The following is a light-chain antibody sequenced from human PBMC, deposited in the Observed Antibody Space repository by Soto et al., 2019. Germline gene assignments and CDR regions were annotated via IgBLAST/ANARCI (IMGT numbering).Light chain of an antibody. J-gene: IGKJ1*01. CDR3: QQYYSYPRT. CDR2: AAS. V-gene: IGKV1-8*01. Sequence: VRMTGAPASLSSSTVYRVTITGVASQAISSYLAWYQQKPGKAPKLLIYAASTLHSGVPSRFSGSGSGTDFTLTISCLQSEDFATYYCQQYYSYPRTFGQGTKVDNK. CDR1: QAISSY.